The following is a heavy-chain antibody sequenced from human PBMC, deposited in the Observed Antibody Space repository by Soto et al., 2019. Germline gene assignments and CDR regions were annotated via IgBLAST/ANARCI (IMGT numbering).Heavy chain of an antibody. CDR2: INPNGGGT. CDR3: ARAGYCSGGSCYSVAYFDY. D-gene: IGHD2-15*01. J-gene: IGHJ4*02. CDR1: GYTFTGAY. V-gene: IGHV1-2*02. Sequence: ASVKVSCKASGYTFTGAYMHWVRQAPGQGLAWMGWINPNGGGTNYAQKFQCRVTMTRDTSISTAYMELSRLRSDDTAVYYCARAGYCSGGSCYSVAYFDYWGQGTLVTVSS.